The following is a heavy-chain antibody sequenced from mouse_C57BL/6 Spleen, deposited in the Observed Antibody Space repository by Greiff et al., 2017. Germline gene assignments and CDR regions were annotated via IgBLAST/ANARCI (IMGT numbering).Heavy chain of an antibody. CDR1: GFSLTSYA. V-gene: IGHV2-9-1*01. Sequence: VHLVESGPGLVAPSQSLSITCTVSGFSLTSYAISWVRQPPGKGLEWLGVIWTGGGSNYNSALKSRLSISKDNSKSQVFLKMNSLQTDDTARYYCARKTYYEYDGYGYAMDYWGQGTSVTVSS. D-gene: IGHD2-4*01. CDR3: ARKTYYEYDGYGYAMDY. CDR2: IWTGGGS. J-gene: IGHJ4*01.